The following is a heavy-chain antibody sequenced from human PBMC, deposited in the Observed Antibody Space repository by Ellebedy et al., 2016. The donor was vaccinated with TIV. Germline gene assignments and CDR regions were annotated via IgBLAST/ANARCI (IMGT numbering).Heavy chain of an antibody. J-gene: IGHJ4*02. V-gene: IGHV3-33*01. CDR3: ARDPGVLPGGGLDF. CDR2: IWYDGSNE. D-gene: IGHD3-10*01. CDR1: GFKFNMYG. Sequence: PGGSLRLSCAASGFKFNMYGMHWVRQAPGRGLEWVAHIWYDGSNENYADSVKGRFTISRDSSLHLQMNSLTADDTAIYYCARDPGVLPGGGLDFWGQGILVTVSS.